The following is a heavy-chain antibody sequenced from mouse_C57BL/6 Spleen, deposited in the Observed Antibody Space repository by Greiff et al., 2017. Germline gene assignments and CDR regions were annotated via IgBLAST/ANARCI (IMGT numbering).Heavy chain of an antibody. D-gene: IGHD1-1*01. J-gene: IGHJ2*01. CDR2: IHPNSGST. CDR1: GYTFTSYW. V-gene: IGHV1-64*01. CDR3: AGGIYYYGKSPFFDY. Sequence: QVQLQQPGAELVKPGASVKLSCKASGYTFTSYWMHWVKQRPGQGLEWIGMIHPNSGSTNYNEKFKSKATLTVDKSSSTAYMQLSSLTSEDSAVYYCAGGIYYYGKSPFFDYWGQGTTLTVSS.